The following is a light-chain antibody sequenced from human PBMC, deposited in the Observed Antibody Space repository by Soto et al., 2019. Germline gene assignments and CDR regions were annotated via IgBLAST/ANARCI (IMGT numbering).Light chain of an antibody. Sequence: EIVMTQSPATLSVSPGEGATLSCRASQSVSDNLAWYQQKPGQAPRLLIYGASTRATGIPARFSGSGSGTEFTLTITSLQSEDFAVYYCQQYHKWPPSTFGQGTKVDIK. J-gene: IGKJ1*01. CDR1: QSVSDN. CDR3: QQYHKWPPST. V-gene: IGKV3-15*01. CDR2: GAS.